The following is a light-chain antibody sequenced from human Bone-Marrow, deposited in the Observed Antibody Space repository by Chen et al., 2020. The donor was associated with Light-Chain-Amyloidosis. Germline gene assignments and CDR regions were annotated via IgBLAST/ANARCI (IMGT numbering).Light chain of an antibody. CDR1: NIGSTS. CDR2: DDS. V-gene: IGLV3-21*02. CDR3: QVWDRSSDRPV. Sequence: SYVLTQPSSVSVAPGQTATIACGGNNIGSTSVHWYQQTPGQAPLLVVYDDSDRPSGIPVRLSGSNSGNTATLTISRVEAGDEADSYCQVWDRSSDRPVFGGGTKLTVL. J-gene: IGLJ3*02.